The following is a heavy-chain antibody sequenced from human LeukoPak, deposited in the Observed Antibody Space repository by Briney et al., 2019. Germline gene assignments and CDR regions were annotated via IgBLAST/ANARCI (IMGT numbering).Heavy chain of an antibody. CDR3: TRSYDSSGYYFYGMDV. CDR2: IYYTGST. CDR1: GGSISNYY. J-gene: IGHJ6*02. Sequence: SETLSLTCIVSGGSISNYYWSWIRQPPGKGLEWIGYIYYTGSTGYNPSLKSRVTISLDTSKNQFSLRLTSVAAADTAVYYCTRSYDSSGYYFYGMDVWGQGTTVTVSS. V-gene: IGHV4-59*01. D-gene: IGHD3-22*01.